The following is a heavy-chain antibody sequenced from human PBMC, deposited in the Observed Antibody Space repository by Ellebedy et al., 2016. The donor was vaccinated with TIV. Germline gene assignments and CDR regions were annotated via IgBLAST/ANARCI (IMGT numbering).Heavy chain of an antibody. V-gene: IGHV1-69*13. Sequence: SVKVSXXASGGTFSSYAISWVRQAPGQGLEWMGGIIPIFGTANYAQKFQGRVTITADESTSTAYMELSSLRSEDTAVYYCARAGVVVAGDAFDIWGQGTMVTVSS. J-gene: IGHJ3*02. CDR2: IIPIFGTA. CDR1: GGTFSSYA. CDR3: ARAGVVVAGDAFDI. D-gene: IGHD2-15*01.